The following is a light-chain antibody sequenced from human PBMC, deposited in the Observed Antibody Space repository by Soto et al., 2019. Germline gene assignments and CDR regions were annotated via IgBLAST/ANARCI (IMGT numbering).Light chain of an antibody. CDR2: DVS. V-gene: IGLV2-14*03. CDR1: SSDVGGSNY. J-gene: IGLJ1*01. CDR3: SSYASSNYV. Sequence: QSALTQPASVSGSPGQSITISCTGTSSDVGGSNYVSWYQQHSGKAPKLIIFDVSHRPSGFSNRFSGSKSGNTASLTISGLQPEDEAVYYCSSYASSNYVSGTGTKLTVL.